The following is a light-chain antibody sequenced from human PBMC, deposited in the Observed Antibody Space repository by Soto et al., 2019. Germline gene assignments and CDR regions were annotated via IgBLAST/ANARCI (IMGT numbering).Light chain of an antibody. CDR2: EVS. J-gene: IGLJ3*02. CDR1: SSDVGSYNR. V-gene: IGLV2-18*02. CDR3: SSYTSRSTLV. Sequence: QSVLTQPPSVSGSPVQSFTISCTGTSSDVGSYNRVCWYQQPPGTAPKLMIYEVSNRPSGVPDRFSGSKSGNTASLTISGLQAEAEAYYYCSSYTSRSTLVFGGGTKLTVL.